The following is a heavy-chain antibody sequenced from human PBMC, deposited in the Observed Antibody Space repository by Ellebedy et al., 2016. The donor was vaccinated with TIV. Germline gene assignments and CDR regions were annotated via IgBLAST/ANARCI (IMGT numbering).Heavy chain of an antibody. V-gene: IGHV4-4*02. D-gene: IGHD3-22*01. J-gene: IGHJ4*02. CDR1: GGSISSSNW. Sequence: SETLSLXXAVSGGSISSSNWWSWVRQPPGKGLEWIGEIYHSGSTNYNPSLKSRVTISVDKSKNQFSLKLSSVTAADTAVYYCASAYDSIYYFDYWGQGTLVTVSS. CDR3: ASAYDSIYYFDY. CDR2: IYHSGST.